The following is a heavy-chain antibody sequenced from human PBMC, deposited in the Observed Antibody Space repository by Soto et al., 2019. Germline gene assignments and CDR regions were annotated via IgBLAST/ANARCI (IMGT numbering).Heavy chain of an antibody. D-gene: IGHD6-13*01. J-gene: IGHJ2*01. CDR2: IVVGSGNT. V-gene: IGHV1-58*01. CDR3: AAKSGAAVDYWYFDL. Sequence: ASVKVSCKASGFTFTSSAVQWVRQARGQRLEWIGWIVVGSGNTNYAQKFQERVTITRDMSTSTAYMELSSLRSEDTAVYYCAAKSGAAVDYWYFDLWGRGTLVTVSS. CDR1: GFTFTSSA.